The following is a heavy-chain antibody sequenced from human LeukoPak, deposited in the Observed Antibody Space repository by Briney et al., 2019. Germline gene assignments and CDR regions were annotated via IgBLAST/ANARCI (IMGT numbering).Heavy chain of an antibody. CDR2: INPKNGGT. V-gene: IGHV1-2*02. CDR3: ARDAVEGYYYGSGSCDY. Sequence: ASVKVSCKASGYTFTGYYMHWVRQAPGQGLEWMGLINPKNGGTSYAQKFQGRVTMTRDTSITTAYMELSSLRSDDTAVYYCARDAVEGYYYGSGSCDYWGQGTLVTVSS. CDR1: GYTFTGYY. J-gene: IGHJ4*02. D-gene: IGHD3-10*01.